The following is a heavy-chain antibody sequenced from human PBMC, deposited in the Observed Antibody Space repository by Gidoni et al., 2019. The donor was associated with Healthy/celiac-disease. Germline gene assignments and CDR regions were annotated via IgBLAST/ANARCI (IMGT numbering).Heavy chain of an antibody. Sequence: QLQLVQSGGEVKKPGASVKGPCKASGYTFTGYYMQWVVPATGQGLEWLGWINPNSGGTTYAKKFACRVTMTRDTYISTAYMVLSRLRSDDTAVYYCARPLTRGPCDWFDPWGQGTLVTVSS. V-gene: IGHV1-2*02. CDR2: INPNSGGT. D-gene: IGHD3-10*01. CDR1: GYTFTGYY. CDR3: ARPLTRGPCDWFDP. J-gene: IGHJ5*02.